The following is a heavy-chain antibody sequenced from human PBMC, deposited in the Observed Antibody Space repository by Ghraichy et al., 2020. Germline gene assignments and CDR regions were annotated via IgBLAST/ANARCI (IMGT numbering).Heavy chain of an antibody. CDR3: ARDLASFGGVWFDP. Sequence: ASVKVSCKASGYTFTSYGISWVRQAPGQGLEWMGWISAYNGNTNYAQKLQGRVTMTTGTSTSTAYMELRSLRSDDTAVYYCARDLASFGGVWFDPWGQGTLVTVSS. J-gene: IGHJ5*02. V-gene: IGHV1-18*01. D-gene: IGHD3-16*01. CDR1: GYTFTSYG. CDR2: ISAYNGNT.